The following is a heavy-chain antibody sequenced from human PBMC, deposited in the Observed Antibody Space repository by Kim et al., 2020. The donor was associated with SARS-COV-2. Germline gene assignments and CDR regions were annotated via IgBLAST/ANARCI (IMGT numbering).Heavy chain of an antibody. V-gene: IGHV1-69*13. CDR1: GGTFSSYA. CDR3: ARGPNGVRYFDGPRTYYYYYGMDV. J-gene: IGHJ6*02. Sequence: SVKVSCKASGGTFSSYAISWVRQAPGQGLEWMGGIIPIFGTANYAQKFQGRVTITADESTSTAYMELSSLRSEDTAVYYCARGPNGVRYFDGPRTYYYYYGMDVWGQGTTVTVSS. CDR2: IIPIFGTA. D-gene: IGHD3-9*01.